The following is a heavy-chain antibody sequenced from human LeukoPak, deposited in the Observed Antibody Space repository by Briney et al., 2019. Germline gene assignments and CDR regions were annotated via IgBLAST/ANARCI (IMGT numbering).Heavy chain of an antibody. V-gene: IGHV1-69*04. Sequence: SVKVSCKASGGTFSSYAISWVRQAPGQGLEWMGRIIPILGIANYAQKFQGRVTITADKSTSTAYMELSSLRSDDTAVYYCVRGQMREYRRDWYMHRFDYWGQGTPVTVSP. CDR2: IIPILGIA. CDR3: VRGQMREYRRDWYMHRFDY. CDR1: GGTFSSYA. J-gene: IGHJ4*02. D-gene: IGHD6-19*01.